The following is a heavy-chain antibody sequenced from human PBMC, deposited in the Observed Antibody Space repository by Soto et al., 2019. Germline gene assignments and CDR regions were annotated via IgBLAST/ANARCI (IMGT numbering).Heavy chain of an antibody. J-gene: IGHJ5*02. Sequence: EVQLVESGGGLVQPGGSPRLSCAASGFTVSSNYMSWVRQAPGKGLEWVSVIYSGGSTYYADSVKGRFTISRDNSKNTLYLQMNSLRAEDTAVYYCARDGYGDYWFDPWGQGTLVTVSS. D-gene: IGHD4-17*01. CDR3: ARDGYGDYWFDP. CDR1: GFTVSSNY. CDR2: IYSGGST. V-gene: IGHV3-66*01.